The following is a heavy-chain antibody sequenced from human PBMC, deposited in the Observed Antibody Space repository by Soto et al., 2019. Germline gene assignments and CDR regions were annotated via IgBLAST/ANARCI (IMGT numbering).Heavy chain of an antibody. Sequence: ASVKVSCKASGYTFTSYGISWVRQAPGQGLEWMGWISAYNGNTNYAQKLQGRVTMTTDTSTSTAYMELRSLRSDDTAVYYCARSPGIAVAGTKHDAFDIWGQGTMVTV. CDR1: GYTFTSYG. CDR2: ISAYNGNT. V-gene: IGHV1-18*01. D-gene: IGHD6-19*01. J-gene: IGHJ3*02. CDR3: ARSPGIAVAGTKHDAFDI.